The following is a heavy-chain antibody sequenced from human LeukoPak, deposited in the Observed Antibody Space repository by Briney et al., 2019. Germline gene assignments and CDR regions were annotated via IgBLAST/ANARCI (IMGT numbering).Heavy chain of an antibody. CDR3: ARDRQWFDPRIDY. V-gene: IGHV3-21*01. Sequence: GGSLRLSCAASGFTFSSYSMSWVRQAPGKGLEWVSSISSSSSYIYYADSVKGRFTISRDNAKNSLYLQMNSLRAEDTAVYYCARDRQWFDPRIDYWGQGTLVTVSS. CDR2: ISSSSSYI. D-gene: IGHD3-10*01. J-gene: IGHJ4*02. CDR1: GFTFSSYS.